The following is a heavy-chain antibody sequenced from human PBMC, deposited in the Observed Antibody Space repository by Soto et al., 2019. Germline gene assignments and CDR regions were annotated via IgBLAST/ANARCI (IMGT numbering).Heavy chain of an antibody. Sequence: QVQLQESGPGLVKPSETLSLTCTVSGGSISTYYWSWIRQPPGKGLEWIGYAHYSGSTNYNPSLRRRVTVSVDTSRDQFYPKLYDVTAADTAVYYCCRGGRGSTMGVEGFDPRGQGTLVTVSS. V-gene: IGHV4-59*01. CDR2: AHYSGST. D-gene: IGHD3-3*01. CDR1: GGSISTYY. J-gene: IGHJ5*02. CDR3: CRGGRGSTMGVEGFDP.